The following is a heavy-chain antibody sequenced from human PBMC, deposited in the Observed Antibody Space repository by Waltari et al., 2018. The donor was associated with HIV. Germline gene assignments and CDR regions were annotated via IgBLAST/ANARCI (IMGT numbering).Heavy chain of an antibody. CDR3: ARHSSALGASKYYYYGLDV. CDR2: MYYSGSA. D-gene: IGHD3-16*01. J-gene: IGHJ6*02. Sequence: QLKLHESGPGLVKPSETLSLTCTVSGGSISSNNYIWGWIRQHPGRGLEWVASMYYSGSADYNASLRSRVTTSVDTSKNQFALQLTSVTAADTAVHYCARHSSALGASKYYYYGLDVWGQGTTVAVSS. CDR1: GGSISSNNYI. V-gene: IGHV4-39*01.